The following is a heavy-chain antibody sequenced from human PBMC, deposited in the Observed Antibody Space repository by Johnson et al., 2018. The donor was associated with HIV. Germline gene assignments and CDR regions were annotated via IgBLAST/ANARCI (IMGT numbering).Heavy chain of an antibody. D-gene: IGHD3-22*01. CDR1: GFTVSSHY. CDR3: ARGVRDSSGYPFAFDI. J-gene: IGHJ3*02. Sequence: VQLVESGGGVVQPGRSLRLSCAASGFTVSSHYMSWVRQAPGQGLEWVSRINSDGSSTSYADSVKGRFTISRDNAKNTLYLQINSLRAEDTALYYCARGVRDSSGYPFAFDIWGQGTMVSVPS. V-gene: IGHV3-74*02. CDR2: INSDGSST.